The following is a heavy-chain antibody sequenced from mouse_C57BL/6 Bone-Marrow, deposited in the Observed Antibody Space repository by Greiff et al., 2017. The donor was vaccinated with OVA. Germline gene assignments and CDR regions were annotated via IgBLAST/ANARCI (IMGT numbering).Heavy chain of an antibody. CDR2: TNPNNGGT. CDR3: ARGRGAMDY. V-gene: IGHV1-26*01. Sequence: EVQLQQSGPELVKPGASVKISCKASGYTFTDYYMNWVKQSHGKSLEWIGDTNPNNGGTSYNQKFKGKATLTVDKSSSTAYMELRSLTSEDSAVYYCARGRGAMDYWGQGTSVTVSS. CDR1: GYTFTDYY. J-gene: IGHJ4*01.